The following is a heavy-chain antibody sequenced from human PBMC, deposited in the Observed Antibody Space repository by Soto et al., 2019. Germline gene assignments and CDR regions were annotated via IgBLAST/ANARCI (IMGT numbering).Heavy chain of an antibody. CDR2: ISSSSSYI. J-gene: IGHJ5*02. V-gene: IGHV3-21*01. CDR3: ARDTYYYDSSGYAA. CDR1: GFTFSSYS. Sequence: GGSLRLSCAASGFTFSSYSMNWVRQAPGKELEWVSSISSSSSYIYYADSVKGRFTISRDNAKNSLYLQMNSLRAEDTAVYYCARDTYYYDSSGYAAWGQGTLVTVSS. D-gene: IGHD3-22*01.